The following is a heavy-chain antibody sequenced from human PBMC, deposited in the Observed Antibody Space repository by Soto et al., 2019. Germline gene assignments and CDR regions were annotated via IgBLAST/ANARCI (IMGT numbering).Heavy chain of an antibody. CDR2: MNPNSGNT. CDR1: GYTFTSYD. J-gene: IGHJ6*02. CDR3: ARMYYDFWSGYSLYYYGMDV. D-gene: IGHD3-3*01. Sequence: GASVKVSCKASGYTFTSYDINWVRQATGQGLEWMGWMNPNSGNTGYAQKFQGRVTMTRNTSISTAYMELSSLRSEDTAVYYCARMYYDFWSGYSLYYYGMDVWGQGTTVTVSS. V-gene: IGHV1-8*01.